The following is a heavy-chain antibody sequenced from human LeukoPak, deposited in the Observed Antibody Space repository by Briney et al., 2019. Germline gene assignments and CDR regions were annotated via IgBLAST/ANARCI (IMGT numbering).Heavy chain of an antibody. J-gene: IGHJ4*02. CDR1: GGSISSGDYY. Sequence: SQTLSLTCTVSGGSISSGDYYWSWIRQPPGKGLEWIGYIYYSGSTYYNPSLKSRVTISVDTSKNQFSLKLSSVTAADTAVYYCARHGRDGDYVAYWGQGTLVTVSS. V-gene: IGHV4-30-4*08. CDR3: ARHGRDGDYVAY. D-gene: IGHD4-17*01. CDR2: IYYSGST.